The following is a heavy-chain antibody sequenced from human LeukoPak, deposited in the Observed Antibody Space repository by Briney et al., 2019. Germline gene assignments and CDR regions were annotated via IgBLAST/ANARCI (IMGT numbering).Heavy chain of an antibody. D-gene: IGHD4-17*01. V-gene: IGHV1-18*01. CDR3: AREGELNTVTPIFDN. CDR1: GYTFTSYG. CDR2: ISAYNGNT. J-gene: IGHJ4*02. Sequence: ASVKVSCKVSGYTFTSYGISWVRQAPGQGLEWMGWISAYNGNTNYAQKFQGRVTMTTDTSTSTTYMEVRSLRSDDTAMYYCAREGELNTVTPIFDNWGQGTLVIVSS.